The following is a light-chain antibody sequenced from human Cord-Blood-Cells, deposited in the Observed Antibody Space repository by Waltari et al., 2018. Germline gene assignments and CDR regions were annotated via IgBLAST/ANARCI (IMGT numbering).Light chain of an antibody. CDR1: QSVLYSSNNKNY. J-gene: IGKJ1*01. CDR3: QQYYSTPTWT. Sequence: TINCKSSQSVLYSSNNKNYLAWYQQKPGQPPKLLIYWASTRESGVPDRFSGSGSGTDFTLTISSLQAEDVAVYYCQQYYSTPTWTFGQGTKVEIK. V-gene: IGKV4-1*01. CDR2: WAS.